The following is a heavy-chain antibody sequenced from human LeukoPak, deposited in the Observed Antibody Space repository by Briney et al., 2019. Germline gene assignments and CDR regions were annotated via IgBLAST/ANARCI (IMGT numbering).Heavy chain of an antibody. V-gene: IGHV3-30*04. CDR3: AREVRGNLDY. CDR1: GYTFSNYA. J-gene: IGHJ4*02. Sequence: GRSLRLSCAASGYTFSNYALHWVRQSPGKGLEWVAVISYDGSNKFHADSVRGRFSISRDSSKNTLYLQMNSLRSEDTAVYYCAREVRGNLDYWGQGTLVTVSS. CDR2: ISYDGSNK. D-gene: IGHD2-15*01.